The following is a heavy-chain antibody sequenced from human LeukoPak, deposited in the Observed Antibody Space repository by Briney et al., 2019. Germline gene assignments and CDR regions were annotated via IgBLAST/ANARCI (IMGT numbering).Heavy chain of an antibody. J-gene: IGHJ4*02. CDR1: GFTFSSYG. CDR3: AEGRGIAAAGTPLDY. Sequence: GGSLRLSCAASGFTFSSYGMHWVRQAPGKGLEWVAVISYDGSNKYYADSVKGRFTISRDNSKNTLYLQMNSLRAEDTAVYYCAEGRGIAAAGTPLDYWGQGTLVTVSS. CDR2: ISYDGSNK. D-gene: IGHD6-13*01. V-gene: IGHV3-30*18.